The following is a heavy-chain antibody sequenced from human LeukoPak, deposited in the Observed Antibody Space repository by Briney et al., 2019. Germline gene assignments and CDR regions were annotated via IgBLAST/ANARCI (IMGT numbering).Heavy chain of an antibody. Sequence: ASVKVSCKASGYTFTSYGISWVRQAPGQGLEWMGWISAYNGNTNYAQKLQGRVTMTTDTSTSTAYMELRSLRSEDTAVYYCARDQRDYGGDSESHAFDIWGQGTMVIVSS. CDR3: ARDQRDYGGDSESHAFDI. J-gene: IGHJ3*02. CDR1: GYTFTSYG. D-gene: IGHD4-23*01. V-gene: IGHV1-18*01. CDR2: ISAYNGNT.